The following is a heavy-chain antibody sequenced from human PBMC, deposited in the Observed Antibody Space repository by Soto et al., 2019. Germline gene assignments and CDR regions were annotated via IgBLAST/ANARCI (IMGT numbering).Heavy chain of an antibody. CDR3: ARGRYCLTGRCFPNWFDA. CDR1: GDSISNLDYF. V-gene: IGHV4-30-4*01. D-gene: IGHD7-27*01. J-gene: IGHJ5*02. CDR2: IYKSATT. Sequence: SENLSLTCSVSGDSISNLDYFWAWIRQPPGQALEYIGYIYKSATTYYNPSFESRVAISVDTSKSQFSLNVTSVTAADTAVYFCARGRYCLTGRCFPNWFDAWGQGALVTGSS.